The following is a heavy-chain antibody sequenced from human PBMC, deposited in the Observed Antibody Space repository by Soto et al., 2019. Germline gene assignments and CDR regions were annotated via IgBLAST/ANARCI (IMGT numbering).Heavy chain of an antibody. V-gene: IGHV3-66*01. CDR1: GFTVSSNY. CDR2: IYSGGST. J-gene: IGHJ6*03. Sequence: GGSLRLSCAASGFTVSSNYMSWVRQAPGKGLEWVSVIYSGGSTYYADSVKGRFTISRDNSKNTLYLQMNSLRAEDTAVYYCARVKMRNYYYYYYMDVWGKGTTVTVS. CDR3: ARVKMRNYYYYYYMDV. D-gene: IGHD4-4*01.